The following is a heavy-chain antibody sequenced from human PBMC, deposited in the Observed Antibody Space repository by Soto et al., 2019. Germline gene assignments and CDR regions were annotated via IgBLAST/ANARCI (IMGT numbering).Heavy chain of an antibody. Sequence: QVQLVESGGGVVQPGRSLRLSCAASGFTFSSYAMHWVRQAPGKGLEWVAVISYDGSNKYYADSVKGRFTISRDNSKNTLYLQMNSLRAEDTAVYYCARDNPQDYDFWSGPKPAGAFDIWGQGTMVTVSS. CDR1: GFTFSSYA. J-gene: IGHJ3*02. V-gene: IGHV3-30-3*01. CDR3: ARDNPQDYDFWSGPKPAGAFDI. D-gene: IGHD3-3*01. CDR2: ISYDGSNK.